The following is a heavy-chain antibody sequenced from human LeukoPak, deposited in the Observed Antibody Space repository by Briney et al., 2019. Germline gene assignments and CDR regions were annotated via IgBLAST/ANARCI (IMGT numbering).Heavy chain of an antibody. V-gene: IGHV3-74*01. CDR1: GFTFSSYW. D-gene: IGHD2-15*01. J-gene: IGHJ4*02. CDR2: INSDESST. CDR3: ARGAPVIVVVVAATPDY. Sequence: GGSLRLSCAASGFTFSSYWMHWVRQAPGKGLVWVSRINSDESSTSYADSVKGRFTISRDNAKNTLYLQMNSLRAEDTAVYYCARGAPVIVVVVAATPDYWGQGTLVTVSS.